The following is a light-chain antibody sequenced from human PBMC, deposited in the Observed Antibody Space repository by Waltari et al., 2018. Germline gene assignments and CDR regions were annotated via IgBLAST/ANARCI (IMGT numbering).Light chain of an antibody. CDR1: QTIGFS. V-gene: IGKV3-15*01. Sequence: TVVTQSPAPLSVSPGESATLSCRTSQTIGFSLAWYQQKPGQAPRLLIYHASTRATGIPDRFSGSGSESDFTLTISSLQSEDVAVYYCQQYNNWPPGTFGQGTKVEI. J-gene: IGKJ1*01. CDR3: QQYNNWPPGT. CDR2: HAS.